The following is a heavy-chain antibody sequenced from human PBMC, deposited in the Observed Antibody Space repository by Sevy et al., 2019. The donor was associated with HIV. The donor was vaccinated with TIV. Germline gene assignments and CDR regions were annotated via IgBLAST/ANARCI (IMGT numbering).Heavy chain of an antibody. Sequence: GGYLRLSCAASGFTFSSYAMSWVRQAPGKGLEWVSAISGSGGSTYYADSVKGRFTISRDNSKNTLYLQMNSLRAEDTAVYYCAKVQGGVIPYYYYYYMDVWGKGTTVTVSS. V-gene: IGHV3-23*01. D-gene: IGHD3-16*01. CDR3: AKVQGGVIPYYYYYYMDV. CDR1: GFTFSSYA. J-gene: IGHJ6*03. CDR2: ISGSGGST.